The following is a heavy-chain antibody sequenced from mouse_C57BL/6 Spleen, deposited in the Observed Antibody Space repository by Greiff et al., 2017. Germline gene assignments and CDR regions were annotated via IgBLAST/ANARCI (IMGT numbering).Heavy chain of an antibody. CDR1: GYTFTSYW. J-gene: IGHJ4*01. D-gene: IGHD4-1*01. V-gene: IGHV1-64*01. Sequence: QVHVKQPGAELVKPGASVKLSCKASGYTFTSYWMHWVKQRPGQGLEWIGMIHPNSGSTNYNEKFKSKATLTVDKSSSTAYMQLSSLTSEDSAVYYCARSGNWDGDYAMDYWGQGTSVTVSS. CDR2: IHPNSGST. CDR3: ARSGNWDGDYAMDY.